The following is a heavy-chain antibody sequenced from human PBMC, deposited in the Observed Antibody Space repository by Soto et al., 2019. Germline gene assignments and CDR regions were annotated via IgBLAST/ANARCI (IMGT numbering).Heavy chain of an antibody. CDR1: GFTFNNYW. CDR2: IHPDGSST. CDR3: TKVTVTMERSVTD. J-gene: IGHJ4*02. V-gene: IGHV3-74*01. Sequence: EVQLVESGGGLVQPGGSLRLSCAASGFTFNNYWLHWVRQTPGKGLVWVSHIHPDGSSTSYADSVKGRFTISRDNANNTLFLQMDSLRAEDTAVYYCTKVTVTMERSVTDLGQGTLVTVSP. D-gene: IGHD3-3*01.